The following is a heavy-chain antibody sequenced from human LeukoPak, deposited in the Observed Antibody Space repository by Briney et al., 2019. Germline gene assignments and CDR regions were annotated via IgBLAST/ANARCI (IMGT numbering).Heavy chain of an antibody. CDR3: ARGSGSSWYFYFDY. CDR1: GFTFRSSE. D-gene: IGHD6-13*01. V-gene: IGHV3-48*03. J-gene: IGHJ4*02. CDR2: ISDGGKTK. Sequence: GGSLRLSCAASGFTFRSSEMNWFRQAPGKGLEWVSYISDGGKTKYYADSVKGRFTISRDNAKNSVYLQMNSLRAEDTALYYCARGSGSSWYFYFDYWGQGTLVTVSS.